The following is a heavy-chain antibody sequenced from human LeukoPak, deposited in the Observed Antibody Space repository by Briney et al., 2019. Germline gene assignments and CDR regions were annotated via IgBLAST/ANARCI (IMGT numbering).Heavy chain of an antibody. CDR1: GFTFSSYW. CDR3: AKDQSDGDYSHWYFDL. J-gene: IGHJ2*01. D-gene: IGHD4-17*01. Sequence: QPGGSLRLSCAASGFTFSSYWMHWVRQAPGKGLVWVSRINSDGSSTSYADSVKGRFTISRDNAKNTLYLQMNSLRGEDTAVYYCAKDQSDGDYSHWYFDLWGRGTLVTVSS. V-gene: IGHV3-74*01. CDR2: INSDGSST.